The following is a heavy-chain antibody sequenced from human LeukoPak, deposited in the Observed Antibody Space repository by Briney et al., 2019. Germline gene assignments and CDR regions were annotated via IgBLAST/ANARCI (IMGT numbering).Heavy chain of an antibody. D-gene: IGHD3-16*02. V-gene: IGHV2-70*13. J-gene: IGHJ4*02. Sequence: SGPALVKPTQTLTLTCTFSGFSLTTHGMCVSWIPQPPGKALEWLALILWDDDKYYSTSLKTRLAISKDASKNRVVLTMTYMDPEDTATYYCARTQMSYDYVWGSYRQYYFDYWGQGVPVTVSS. CDR1: GFSLTTHGMC. CDR3: ARTQMSYDYVWGSYRQYYFDY. CDR2: ILWDDDK.